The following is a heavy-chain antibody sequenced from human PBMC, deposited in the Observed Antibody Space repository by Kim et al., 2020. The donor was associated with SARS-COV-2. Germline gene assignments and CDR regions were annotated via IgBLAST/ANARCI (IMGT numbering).Heavy chain of an antibody. CDR1: GYTFTSYG. D-gene: IGHD3-22*01. J-gene: IGHJ4*02. CDR3: ARDSYYDSSGWLVWRD. V-gene: IGHV1-18*01. CDR2: ISAYNGNT. Sequence: ASVKVSCKASGYTFTSYGISWVRQAPGQGLEWMGWISAYNGNTNYAQKLQGRVTMTTDTSTSTAYMELRSLRSDDTAVYYCARDSYYDSSGWLVWRDWGQGTLVTVSS.